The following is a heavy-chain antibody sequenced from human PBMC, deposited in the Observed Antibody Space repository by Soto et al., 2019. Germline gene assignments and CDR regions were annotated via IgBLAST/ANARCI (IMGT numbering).Heavy chain of an antibody. CDR2: IYYSGST. Sequence: SETLSLTCTVSGGSISSSSYYWGWIRQPPGKGLEWIGSIYYSGSTYYNPSLKSRVTISVDTSKNQFSLKLSSVTAADTAVYYCARQDYYGSGSYQTYYYYYMDVWGKGTTVTVSS. CDR1: GGSISSSSYY. CDR3: ARQDYYGSGSYQTYYYYYMDV. J-gene: IGHJ6*03. D-gene: IGHD3-10*01. V-gene: IGHV4-39*01.